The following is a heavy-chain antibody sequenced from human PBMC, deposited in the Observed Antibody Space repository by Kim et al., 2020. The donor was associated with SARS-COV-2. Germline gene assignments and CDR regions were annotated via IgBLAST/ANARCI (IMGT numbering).Heavy chain of an antibody. Sequence: AQKFQGSVTMTRDTSTSTVYMELYSLRSEDTAVYYCARDSYGSGYYYGMDVWGQGTTVTVSS. CDR3: ARDSYGSGYYYGMDV. V-gene: IGHV1-46*01. J-gene: IGHJ6*02. D-gene: IGHD3-10*01.